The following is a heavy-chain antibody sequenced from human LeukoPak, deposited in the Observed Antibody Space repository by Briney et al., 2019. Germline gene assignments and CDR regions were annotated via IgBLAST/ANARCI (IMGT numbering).Heavy chain of an antibody. CDR3: ARETGYCSSTSCYQAYYFDY. CDR2: IIPILGIA. Sequence: ASVKVSFKASGGTFSSYTISWVRQAPGQGLEWMGRIIPILGIANYAQKFQGRVTITADKSTSTAYMELSSLRSEDTAVYYCARETGYCSSTSCYQAYYFDYWGQGTLVTVSS. CDR1: GGTFSSYT. V-gene: IGHV1-69*04. J-gene: IGHJ4*02. D-gene: IGHD2-2*01.